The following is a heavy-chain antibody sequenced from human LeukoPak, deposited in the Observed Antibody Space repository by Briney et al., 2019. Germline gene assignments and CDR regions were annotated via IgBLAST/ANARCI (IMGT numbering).Heavy chain of an antibody. CDR3: ARDPPRLHYYDSSGYAGLY. V-gene: IGHV1-2*02. Sequence: ASVKVSCKASGYTFTGYYMHWARQAPGQGLEWMGWINPNSGGTNYAQKFQGRVTMTRDTSISTAYMELSRLRSDDTAVYYCARDPPRLHYYDSSGYAGLYWGQGTLVTVSS. D-gene: IGHD3-22*01. CDR2: INPNSGGT. CDR1: GYTFTGYY. J-gene: IGHJ4*02.